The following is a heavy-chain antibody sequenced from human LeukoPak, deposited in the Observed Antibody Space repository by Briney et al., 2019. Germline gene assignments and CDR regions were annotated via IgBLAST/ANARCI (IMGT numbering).Heavy chain of an antibody. Sequence: PSETLSANCTNPGGGIRSRSYYWGWIRKHPGKGLEWIGSIYYSGSTYYNPSLKSRVTISVDTSKNQFSLKLSSVTAADTAVYYCARQGGLDIAVVSAAIDPAFDIWGQGTMVTVSS. J-gene: IGHJ3*02. V-gene: IGHV4-39*01. D-gene: IGHD2-2*02. CDR2: IYYSGST. CDR3: ARQGGLDIAVVSAAIDPAFDI. CDR1: GGGIRSRSYY.